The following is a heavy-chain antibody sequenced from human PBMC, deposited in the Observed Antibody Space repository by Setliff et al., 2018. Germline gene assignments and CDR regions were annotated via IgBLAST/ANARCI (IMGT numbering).Heavy chain of an antibody. CDR1: GGTFSSYA. D-gene: IGHD5-12*01. V-gene: IGHV1-69*05. CDR3: ARKARGGYEGSYYYYYGMDV. Sequence: GASVKVSCKASGGTFSSYAISWVRQAPGQGLEWMGGIIPIFGTANYAQKFQGRVTITTDESTSTAYMELSSLRSEDTAVYYCARKARGGYEGSYYYYYGMDVCGQGTTVTVSS. J-gene: IGHJ6*02. CDR2: IIPIFGTA.